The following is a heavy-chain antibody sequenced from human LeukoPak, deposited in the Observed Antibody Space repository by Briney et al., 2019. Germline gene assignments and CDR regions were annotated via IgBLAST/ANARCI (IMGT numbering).Heavy chain of an antibody. CDR2: ITSDGSST. J-gene: IGHJ4*02. CDR3: ARDLTGAVFDF. D-gene: IGHD1-26*01. V-gene: IGHV3-74*01. CDR1: GFTFSSYW. Sequence: GGSLRLSCAASGFTFSSYWMHWVRQAPGKGLVCVSRITSDGSSTSYADSVRGRFTISRDNAKNTVYLQMNSLRAEDTAVYYCARDLTGAVFDFWGQGALVTVSS.